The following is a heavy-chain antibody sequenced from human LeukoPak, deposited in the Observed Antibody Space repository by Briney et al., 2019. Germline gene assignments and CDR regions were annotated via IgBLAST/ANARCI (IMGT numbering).Heavy chain of an antibody. CDR1: GYTFTSYD. CDR2: MNPNSGNT. D-gene: IGHD6-13*01. Sequence: GASVKVSCKAPGYTFTSYDINWVRQATGQGLEWMGWMNPNSGNTGYAQKFQGRVTMTRNTSISTAYMELSSLRSEDTAVYYCARAERGIAAAANEEGYYYYYMDVWGKGTTVTVSS. V-gene: IGHV1-8*01. CDR3: ARAERGIAAAANEEGYYYYYMDV. J-gene: IGHJ6*03.